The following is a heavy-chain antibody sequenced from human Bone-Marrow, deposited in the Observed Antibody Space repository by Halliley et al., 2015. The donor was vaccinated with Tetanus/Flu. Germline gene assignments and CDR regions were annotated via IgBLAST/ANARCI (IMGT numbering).Heavy chain of an antibody. V-gene: IGHV4-59*09. CDR2: IHSSGST. Sequence: WIAYIHSSGSTNSSPSLKSRVTISMDTSKNQFSLNLTSVTTADTAVYYCARGPTSSWFDPWGQGTLVTVSS. CDR3: ARGPTSSWFDP. J-gene: IGHJ5*02. D-gene: IGHD6-13*01.